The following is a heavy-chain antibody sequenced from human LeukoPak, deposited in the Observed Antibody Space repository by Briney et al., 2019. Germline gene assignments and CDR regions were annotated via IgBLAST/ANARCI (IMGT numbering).Heavy chain of an antibody. Sequence: GGSLRLSCTASGFTFSDYDMNWVRLAPGKGLEWVSSISGRSSHMYYTDSAKGRFTISRDNAKNSLYLQMNSLRAEDTAVYYCARAFPPLRTAAAGDFWGQGTLVTVSS. CDR2: ISGRSSHM. CDR3: ARAFPPLRTAAAGDF. D-gene: IGHD6-13*01. V-gene: IGHV3-21*06. J-gene: IGHJ4*02. CDR1: GFTFSDYD.